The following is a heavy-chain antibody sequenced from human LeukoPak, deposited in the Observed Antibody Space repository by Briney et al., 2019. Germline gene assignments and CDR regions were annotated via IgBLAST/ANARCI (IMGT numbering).Heavy chain of an antibody. CDR3: ARGVTTVTQFDY. J-gene: IGHJ4*02. CDR2: IYYRGST. V-gene: IGHV4-39*07. D-gene: IGHD4-17*01. Sequence: PSETLSLTCTVSGGSISSSSYYWGWIRQPPGKGLEWIATIYYRGSTYYNPSLKSRVTISVDTSKNQFSLKLSSVTAADTAVYYCARGVTTVTQFDYWGQGTLVTVSS. CDR1: GGSISSSSYY.